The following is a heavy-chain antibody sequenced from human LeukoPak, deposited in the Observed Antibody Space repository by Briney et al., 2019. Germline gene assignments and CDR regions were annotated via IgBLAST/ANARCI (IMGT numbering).Heavy chain of an antibody. CDR3: ARRLCSSLTCNIGPSGNWLDP. CDR2: IYYDGGT. CDR1: GGSMSNYW. J-gene: IGHJ5*02. V-gene: IGHV4-59*08. D-gene: IGHD2-2*02. Sequence: PSETLSLTCTVSGGSMSNYWWNWFRQPPGKGLEWIGYIYYDGGTYYNPALNSRVTISIDTSKNQFSLKLNSVTAADTAVYYCARRLCSSLTCNIGPSGNWLDPWGQGTLVTVSS.